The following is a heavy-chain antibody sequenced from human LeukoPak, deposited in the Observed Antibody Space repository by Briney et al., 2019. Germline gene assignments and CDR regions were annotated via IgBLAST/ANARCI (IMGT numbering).Heavy chain of an antibody. CDR2: LYDDGTT. Sequence: QPGGSLRLSCAASEFTFSSYAMSWVRQAPGKGLDWVSVLYDDGTTHYADSVKGRFTISRDTSQNILYLEMNSLRADDTAVYYCARELLYHYYEYWGQGTLVTVSA. J-gene: IGHJ4*02. CDR1: EFTFSSYA. CDR3: ARELLYHYYEY. D-gene: IGHD2-2*01. V-gene: IGHV3-23*03.